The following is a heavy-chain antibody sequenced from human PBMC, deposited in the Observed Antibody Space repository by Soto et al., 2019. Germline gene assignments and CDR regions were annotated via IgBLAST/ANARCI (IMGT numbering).Heavy chain of an antibody. CDR3: ARELPYSNNPIFDY. J-gene: IGHJ4*02. CDR1: GFTFSSYG. Sequence: GGSLRLSCAASGFTFSSYGMHWVRQAPGKGLEWVAVIWYDGSNKYYADSVKGRFTISRDNSKNTLYLQMNSLRAEDTAVYYCARELPYSNNPIFDYWGQGTLVTVSS. D-gene: IGHD4-4*01. CDR2: IWYDGSNK. V-gene: IGHV3-33*01.